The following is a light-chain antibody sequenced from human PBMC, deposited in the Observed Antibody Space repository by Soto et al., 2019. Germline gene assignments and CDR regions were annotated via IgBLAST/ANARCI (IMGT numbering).Light chain of an antibody. CDR3: QQSHSAPYT. CDR1: QSVDAY. V-gene: IGKV1-39*01. J-gene: IGKJ2*01. Sequence: IQMTQSPSSLSASEGDRVTITCRASQSVDAYLHWVQQKPGKPPKLLIYAATTLQSGVPSRFSGSGSETDFNLTISSLQPEDFATYYCQQSHSAPYTFGQGTKVEIK. CDR2: AAT.